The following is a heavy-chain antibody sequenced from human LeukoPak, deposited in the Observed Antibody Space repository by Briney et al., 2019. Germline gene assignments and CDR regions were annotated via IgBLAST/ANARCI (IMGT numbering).Heavy chain of an antibody. CDR2: IYYSGST. J-gene: IGHJ4*02. CDR1: VGSTSSYY. V-gene: IGHV4-59*01. D-gene: IGHD5-24*01. Sequence: SETLSLTCTVSVGSTSSYYWSWIRQPPGKGREWFGDIYYSGSTNYNPSLKSRVTISVDTSKNQFSLKLSSVTAADTAVYYCARSRDGYPHFDYWGQGTLVTVSS. CDR3: ARSRDGYPHFDY.